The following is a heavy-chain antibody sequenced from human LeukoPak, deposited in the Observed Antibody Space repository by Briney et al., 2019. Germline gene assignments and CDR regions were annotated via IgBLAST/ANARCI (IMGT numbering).Heavy chain of an antibody. CDR3: ARDQRSGFYAFDI. CDR2: IKQDGSEK. V-gene: IGHV3-7*03. Sequence: PGGSLRLSCADSGFTFSSYWMSWVRQAPGKGLEWVANIKQDGSEKYYVDSVKGRFTISRDNSKNTLYLQMNSLRAEDTAVYYCARDQRSGFYAFDIWGQGTMVTVSS. D-gene: IGHD3-22*01. J-gene: IGHJ3*02. CDR1: GFTFSSYW.